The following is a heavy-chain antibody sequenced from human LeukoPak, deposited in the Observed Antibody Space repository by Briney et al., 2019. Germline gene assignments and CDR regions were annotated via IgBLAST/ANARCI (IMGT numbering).Heavy chain of an antibody. CDR2: ISGSGGST. D-gene: IGHD1-14*01. J-gene: IGHJ5*02. Sequence: WGSLTFSCAASGFTVSSFAMSWVRQAPGKGLEWVSAISGSGGSTYYADAVKGRFTISRDNSKNTLYLQMNSLRAEDTAVYYCAKASAGWFDPWGQGTLVTVSS. CDR3: AKASAGWFDP. CDR1: GFTVSSFA. V-gene: IGHV3-23*01.